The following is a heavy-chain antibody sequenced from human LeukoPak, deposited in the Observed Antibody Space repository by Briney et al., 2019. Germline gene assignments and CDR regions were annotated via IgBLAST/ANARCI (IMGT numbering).Heavy chain of an antibody. V-gene: IGHV4-34*01. CDR2: MIHSGSS. Sequence: KPSETLSLTCTVSGGSISSDYWSWIRQAPGKGLEWIGEMIHSGSSNYNPSLRSRVTISGDTSKNQFSLKLNSLTAADTAVYYCARGNIVATILGCLHGTTAFDFWGQGILVTVSS. J-gene: IGHJ4*02. D-gene: IGHD5-12*01. CDR3: ARGNIVATILGCLHGTTAFDF. CDR1: GGSISSDY.